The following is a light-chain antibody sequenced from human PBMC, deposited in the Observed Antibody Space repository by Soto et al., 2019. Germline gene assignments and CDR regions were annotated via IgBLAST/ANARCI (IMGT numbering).Light chain of an antibody. Sequence: DIQLTQSPSFLSASVGDRVTITCRASQGISSYLAWYQQTPGKAPKLLIYASSTLQSGVPSRFSGSGSGTEFTLTISSLQPGDFATYYSQQLNTFPVTFGKGTRLDI. CDR3: QQLNTFPVT. J-gene: IGKJ5*01. V-gene: IGKV1-9*01. CDR1: QGISSY. CDR2: ASS.